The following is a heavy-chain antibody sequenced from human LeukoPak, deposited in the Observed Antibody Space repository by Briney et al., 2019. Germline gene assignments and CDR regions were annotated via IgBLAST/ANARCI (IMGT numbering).Heavy chain of an antibody. CDR2: IYSDGTT. V-gene: IGHV3-53*01. CDR1: GFTFGDYA. J-gene: IGHJ4*02. D-gene: IGHD3-22*01. Sequence: GGSLRLSCTASGFTFGDYAMSWVRQAPGKGLECVSIIYSDGTTYYADSVKGRFTISRDNSKNMVNLQMNSLRAEDTAMYYCTRDRYSGYHFGYWGQGTLVTVSS. CDR3: TRDRYSGYHFGY.